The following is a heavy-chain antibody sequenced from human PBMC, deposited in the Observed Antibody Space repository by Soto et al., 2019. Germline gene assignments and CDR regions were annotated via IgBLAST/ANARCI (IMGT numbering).Heavy chain of an antibody. CDR2: ISIAGNT. CDR3: VRAPLGESVY. J-gene: IGHJ4*02. Sequence: GGSLRLSCAASGFNVSRNYLTWVRQAPGKGLECVSLISIAGNTYYADSVNGRFTISRDISKNTLYLQMNSLRAEDTAVYYCVRAPLGESVYWGQGPVVTVSS. V-gene: IGHV3-53*01. CDR1: GFNVSRNY. D-gene: IGHD3-10*01.